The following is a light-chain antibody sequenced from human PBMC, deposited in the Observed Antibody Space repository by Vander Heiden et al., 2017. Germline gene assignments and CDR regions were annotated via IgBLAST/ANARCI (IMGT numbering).Light chain of an antibody. CDR1: SSNIGTNS. CDR2: SNN. CDR3: AAWDDSLNGWV. J-gene: IGLJ3*02. Sequence: QSVLTQPPSAFGIPGQRVTISCSGWSSNIGTNSVNWYQQLPGTAPKLLIYSNNQRPAGVPDRFSGSKSGTSASLAISGLQSVDEADYHCAAWDDSLNGWVFGGGTKLTVL. V-gene: IGLV1-44*01.